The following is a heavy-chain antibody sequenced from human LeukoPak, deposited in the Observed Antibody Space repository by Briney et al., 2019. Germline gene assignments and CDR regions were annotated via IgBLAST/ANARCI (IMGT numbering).Heavy chain of an antibody. J-gene: IGHJ6*02. Sequence: GESLKISCKGSGYSFTSYWIGWVRQMPGKGLEWMGIIYPGDSDTRYSPSFQGQVTISADKSISTAYLQWSSLKASDTAMYYCARHRHEILPDYYYYGMDVWGQGTTVTVSS. V-gene: IGHV5-51*01. CDR2: IYPGDSDT. CDR1: GYSFTSYW. D-gene: IGHD2-15*01. CDR3: ARHRHEILPDYYYYGMDV.